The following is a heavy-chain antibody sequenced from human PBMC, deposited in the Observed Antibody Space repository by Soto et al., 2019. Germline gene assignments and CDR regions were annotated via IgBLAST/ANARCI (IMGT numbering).Heavy chain of an antibody. CDR2: ISGSGSST. CDR3: AKEKIASTVADFFDY. Sequence: EVHLLESGGGLVQPGGSLRLSCEASGFTFNNYAMTWVRQTPGKGLQWVSTISGSGSSTFYADSVRGRFTISRDNSKNTLYLQMSSLRAEDTALYYCAKEKIASTVADFFDYWGQGTLVTVSS. D-gene: IGHD6-19*01. V-gene: IGHV3-23*01. J-gene: IGHJ4*02. CDR1: GFTFNNYA.